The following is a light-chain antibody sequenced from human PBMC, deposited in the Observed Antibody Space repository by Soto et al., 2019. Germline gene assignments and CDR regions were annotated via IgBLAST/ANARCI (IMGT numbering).Light chain of an antibody. Sequence: QSVLTQPASVSGSPGQSITISCTGTSSDIGHYDYVSWFQQHPGKAPKLIIYEVTSRPSGVSNRFSASKSGNTASLTISGLQAEDEADYYCTSYSNSTILIFGGGTKVTVL. CDR1: SSDIGHYDY. CDR2: EVT. V-gene: IGLV2-14*01. CDR3: TSYSNSTILI. J-gene: IGLJ2*01.